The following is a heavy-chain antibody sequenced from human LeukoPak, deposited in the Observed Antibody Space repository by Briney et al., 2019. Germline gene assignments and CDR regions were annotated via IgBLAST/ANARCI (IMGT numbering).Heavy chain of an antibody. Sequence: GGSLRLSCAASGFTFSDYHMSWVRQAPGKGLDWLSDISSSAGTIYYADSVKGRFTISRDNAKNSLYLQMDSLRAEDTAVYYCARVVYHPTYGATLSYFDYWGEGTLVTVSS. CDR2: ISSSAGTI. J-gene: IGHJ4*02. CDR1: GFTFSDYH. D-gene: IGHD4-17*01. V-gene: IGHV3-11*04. CDR3: ARVVYHPTYGATLSYFDY.